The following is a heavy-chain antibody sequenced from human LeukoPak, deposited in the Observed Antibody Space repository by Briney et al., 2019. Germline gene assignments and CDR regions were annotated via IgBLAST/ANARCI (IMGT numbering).Heavy chain of an antibody. J-gene: IGHJ4*02. CDR3: AREVGEYCSSTSCSEKLDY. D-gene: IGHD2-2*01. Sequence: GGSLRLSCAASEFSVGSNYMTWVRQAPGKGLEWVSSISSSSSYIYYADSVKGRFTISRDNAKNSLYLQMNSLRAEDTAVYYCAREVGEYCSSTSCSEKLDYWGQGTLVTVSS. V-gene: IGHV3-21*01. CDR2: ISSSSSYI. CDR1: EFSVGSNY.